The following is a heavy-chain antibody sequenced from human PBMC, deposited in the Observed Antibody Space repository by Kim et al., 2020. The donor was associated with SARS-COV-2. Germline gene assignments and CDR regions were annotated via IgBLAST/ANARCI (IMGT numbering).Heavy chain of an antibody. CDR3: ARDLIRTAHWELDY. D-gene: IGHD2-8*02. CDR1: GYTFIDYY. J-gene: IGHJ4*02. V-gene: IGHV1-2*06. Sequence: ASVKVSCKASGYTFIDYYIHWVRQAPGQGLEWMGRINPNNGDTICPHRFQGRVTMTRDTSISTAYMEVSDLGSDDTAMYYCARDLIRTAHWELDYWGQGTLVSVSS. CDR2: INPNNGDT.